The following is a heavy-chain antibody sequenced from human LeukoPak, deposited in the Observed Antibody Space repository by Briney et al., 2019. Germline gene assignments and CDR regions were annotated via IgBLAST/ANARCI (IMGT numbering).Heavy chain of an antibody. CDR2: FDPEDGET. CDR1: GYTLTELS. J-gene: IGHJ6*02. CDR3: ATEKVGRRGIQLWLYYGMDV. Sequence: ASVKVSCKVSGYTLTELSMHWVRQAPGKGLEWMGGFDPEDGETIYAQKFQGRVTTTEDTSTDTAYMELSSLRSEDTAVYYCATEKVGRRGIQLWLYYGMDVWGQGTTVTVS. D-gene: IGHD5-18*01. V-gene: IGHV1-24*01.